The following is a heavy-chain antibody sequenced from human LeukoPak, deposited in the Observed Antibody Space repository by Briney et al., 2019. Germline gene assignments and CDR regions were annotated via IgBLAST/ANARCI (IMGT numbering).Heavy chain of an antibody. CDR1: GGSFSGYY. CDR2: INHSGST. Sequence: PPETLSLTCAVYGGSFSGYYWSWIRQPPGKGLEWIGEINHSGSTNYNPSLKSRVTISVDTSKNQFSLKLSSVTAAGTAVYYCARSGYSSGWYESVWGQGTLVTVSS. J-gene: IGHJ4*02. D-gene: IGHD6-19*01. V-gene: IGHV4-34*01. CDR3: ARSGYSSGWYESV.